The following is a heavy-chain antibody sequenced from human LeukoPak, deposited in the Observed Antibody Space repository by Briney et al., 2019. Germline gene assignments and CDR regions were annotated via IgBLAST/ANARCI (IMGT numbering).Heavy chain of an antibody. CDR3: ARPSYCVADNCGYWLDP. CDR1: GYTFAKYL. Sequence: GASVKVSCKTSGYTFAKYLIHWVRQAPGQGLVWMGTINPQGDITNYAQRFQGRITLTEDTSTSTVYMELSSLTSEDTAVYYCARPSYCVADNCGYWLDPWGPGTLVTVSS. J-gene: IGHJ5*02. V-gene: IGHV1-46*01. CDR2: INPQGDIT. D-gene: IGHD2-21*01.